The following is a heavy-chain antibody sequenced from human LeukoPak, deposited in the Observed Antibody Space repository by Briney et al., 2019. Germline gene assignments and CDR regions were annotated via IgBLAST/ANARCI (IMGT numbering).Heavy chain of an antibody. J-gene: IGHJ4*02. CDR2: ISVSGAGT. CDR3: AKRVPYYFDY. CDR1: EFIFSYYA. D-gene: IGHD4/OR15-4a*01. Sequence: QAGGSLRLSCAASEFIFSYYAMSWVRQAPGKGLEWVSSISVSGAGTYYADSVKGRFTISRDNSKNTLYLEMNSLRAEDTAVYYCAKRVPYYFDYWGQGTLVTVSS. V-gene: IGHV3-23*01.